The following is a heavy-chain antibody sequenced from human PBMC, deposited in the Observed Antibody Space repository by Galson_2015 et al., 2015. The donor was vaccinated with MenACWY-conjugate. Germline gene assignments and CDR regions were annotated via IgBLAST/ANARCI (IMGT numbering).Heavy chain of an antibody. CDR3: ARIGRYLGGYYFDY. CDR1: GASISISDYF. D-gene: IGHD2-2*01. V-gene: IGHV4-61*08. J-gene: IGHJ4*02. Sequence: SETLSLTCIVSGASISISDYFWSWVRQPPGKGLEWIGYNFYSGSTNNNPSLKSRVVISVDTSKNQFSLRLSSVTAADTAVYYCARIGRYLGGYYFDYWGQGILVTVSS. CDR2: NFYSGST.